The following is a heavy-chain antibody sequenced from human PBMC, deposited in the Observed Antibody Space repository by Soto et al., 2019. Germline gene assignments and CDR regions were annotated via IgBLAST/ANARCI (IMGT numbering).Heavy chain of an antibody. V-gene: IGHV3-23*01. CDR1: GFTFNNYG. J-gene: IGHJ4*02. D-gene: IGHD2-2*01. CDR2: INSGFTT. Sequence: QPGGSLRLSCAASGFTFNNYGMSWVSQAPGKGPEWVSAINSGFTTYYADSVKGRFTISRDNSENTVFLQMNSLRVDDTAVYYCTKEESGNVIVVVDHWGQGTLVTVSS. CDR3: TKEESGNVIVVVDH.